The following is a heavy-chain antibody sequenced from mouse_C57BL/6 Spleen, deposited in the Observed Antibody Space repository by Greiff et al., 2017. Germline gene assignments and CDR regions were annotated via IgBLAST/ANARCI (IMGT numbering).Heavy chain of an antibody. CDR1: GFTFSSYA. D-gene: IGHD2-3*01. V-gene: IGHV5-4*01. Sequence: EVKLMESGGGLVKPGGSLKLSCAASGFTFSSYAMSWVRQTPEKRLEWVATISDGGSYTYYPDNVKGRFTISRDNAKNNLYLQMSHLKSEDTAMYYCARERGENGYYPFAYWGQGTLVTVSA. CDR3: ARERGENGYYPFAY. J-gene: IGHJ3*01. CDR2: ISDGGSYT.